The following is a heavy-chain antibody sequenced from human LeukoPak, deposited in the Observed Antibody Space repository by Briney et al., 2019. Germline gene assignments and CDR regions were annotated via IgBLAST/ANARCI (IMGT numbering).Heavy chain of an antibody. V-gene: IGHV7-4-1*02. D-gene: IGHD3-3*01. CDR1: GYTFTSYA. CDR3: ARDIQHYDFWSGYYPDNWFDP. Sequence: GASVKVSCKASGYTFTSYAMHWVRQAPGQGLEWMGWINTNTGNPTYAQGFTGRFVFSLDTSVSTAYLQISSLKAEDTAVYYCARDIQHYDFWSGYYPDNWFDPWGQGTLVTVSS. J-gene: IGHJ5*02. CDR2: INTNTGNP.